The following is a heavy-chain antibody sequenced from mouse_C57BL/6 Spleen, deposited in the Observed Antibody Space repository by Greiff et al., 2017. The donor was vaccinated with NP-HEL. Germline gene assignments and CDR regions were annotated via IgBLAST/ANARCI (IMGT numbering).Heavy chain of an antibody. Sequence: EVMLVESGGGLVKPGGSLKLSCAASGFTFSDYGMHWVRQAPEKGLEWVAYISSGSSTIYYADTVKGRFTISRDNAKNTLFLQMTSLRSEDTAMYYCAREDYYAPFDYWGQGTTLTVSS. J-gene: IGHJ2*01. CDR3: AREDYYAPFDY. CDR2: ISSGSSTI. D-gene: IGHD1-1*01. CDR1: GFTFSDYG. V-gene: IGHV5-17*01.